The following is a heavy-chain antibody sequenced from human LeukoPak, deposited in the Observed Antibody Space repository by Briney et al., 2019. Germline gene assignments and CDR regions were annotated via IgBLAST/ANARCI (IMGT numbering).Heavy chain of an antibody. D-gene: IGHD3-22*01. CDR1: GFTFSSYE. CDR2: ISSSGNSI. J-gene: IGHJ4*02. CDR3: ARDDYYDSSGYYGFDY. V-gene: IGHV3-48*03. Sequence: PGGSLRLSCAASGFTFSSYEMNWVRQAPGKGLEWVSYISSSGNSIYYADSVKGRFTISRDNAKNSLYLQVNSLRAEDTAVYYCARDDYYDSSGYYGFDYWGQGTLVTVSS.